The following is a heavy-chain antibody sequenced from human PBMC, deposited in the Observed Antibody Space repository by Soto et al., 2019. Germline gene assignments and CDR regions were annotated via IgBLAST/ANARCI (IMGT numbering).Heavy chain of an antibody. CDR3: AIGIVVVVAATRPSQYYYYGMDV. Sequence: SETLSLTCAVYGGSFSGYYWSWIRQPPGKGLEWIGEINHSGSTNYNPSLKSRATISVDTSKNQFSLKLSSVTAADTAVYYCAIGIVVVVAATRPSQYYYYGMDVWGQGTTVTVSS. CDR2: INHSGST. J-gene: IGHJ6*02. D-gene: IGHD2-15*01. CDR1: GGSFSGYY. V-gene: IGHV4-34*01.